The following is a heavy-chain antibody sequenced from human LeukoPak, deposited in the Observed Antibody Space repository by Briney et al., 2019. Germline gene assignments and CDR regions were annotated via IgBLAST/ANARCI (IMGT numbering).Heavy chain of an antibody. CDR1: GFMFSSNW. CDR2: IYYSGST. D-gene: IGHD2-15*01. Sequence: PGGSLRLSCAASGFMFSSNWMSWIRQPPGKGLEWIGYIYYSGSTNYNPSLKSRVTISVDTSKNQFSLKLSSVTAADTAVYYCASEYCSGGSCYFVNWGQGTLVTVSS. V-gene: IGHV4-59*01. J-gene: IGHJ4*02. CDR3: ASEYCSGGSCYFVN.